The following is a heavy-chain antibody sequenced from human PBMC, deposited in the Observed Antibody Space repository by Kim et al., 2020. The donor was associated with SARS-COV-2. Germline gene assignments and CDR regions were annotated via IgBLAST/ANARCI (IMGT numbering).Heavy chain of an antibody. CDR2: LSYSGST. CDR3: ARHTPNDLMNWFDP. J-gene: IGHJ5*02. CDR1: GGSISSTTHY. D-gene: IGHD2-8*01. Sequence: SETLSLTCTVSGGSISSTTHYWGWVRQPPGKGLEWIGSLSYSGSTYYNPPLKSRVTISVDTSKNQFSLRLSSLTATDTAVYFCARHTPNDLMNWFDPWGQGTLVTVSS. V-gene: IGHV4-39*01.